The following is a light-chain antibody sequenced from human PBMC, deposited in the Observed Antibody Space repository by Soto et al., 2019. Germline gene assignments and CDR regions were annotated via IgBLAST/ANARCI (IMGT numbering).Light chain of an antibody. J-gene: IGLJ3*02. CDR1: ASNIGTYA. CDR3: ASWDDSVNGRV. Sequence: QPVLTQPPSASGAPGQRVTISCFGSASNIGTYAVNWYQQLPGTAPKLLIYSNDQRPSGVPDRFSGSKSGTSASLAISGLQSDDEADYYCASWDDSVNGRVFGGGTQLPVL. CDR2: SND. V-gene: IGLV1-44*01.